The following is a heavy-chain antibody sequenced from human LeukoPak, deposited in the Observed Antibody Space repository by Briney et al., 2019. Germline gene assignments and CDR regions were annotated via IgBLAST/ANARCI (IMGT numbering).Heavy chain of an antibody. CDR2: IYTSGST. V-gene: IGHV4-4*07. D-gene: IGHD1-26*01. CDR3: ARGVGIVGATSPDALDI. J-gene: IGHJ3*02. Sequence: SETLSLTCTVSGGSISSYYWSWIRQPAGKGLEWIGRIYTSGSTNYNPSLKSRVTMSVDTSKNQFSLKLSSVTAADTAVYYCARGVGIVGATSPDALDIWGQGTMVTVSS. CDR1: GGSISSYY.